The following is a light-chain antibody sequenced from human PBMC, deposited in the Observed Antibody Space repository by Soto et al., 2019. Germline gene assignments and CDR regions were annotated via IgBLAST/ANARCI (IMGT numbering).Light chain of an antibody. V-gene: IGLV1-47*02. CDR3: AAWDDSLSAL. J-gene: IGLJ2*01. CDR1: SSNIGSNY. Sequence: QSVLTQPPSASGTPGQRVTISCSGSSSNIGSNYVYWYQQLPGTDPKLLIYSNNQRPSGVPDRFSGSKSGTSASLAISGLRSEDEADYYCAAWDDSLSALFGGGTKLTVL. CDR2: SNN.